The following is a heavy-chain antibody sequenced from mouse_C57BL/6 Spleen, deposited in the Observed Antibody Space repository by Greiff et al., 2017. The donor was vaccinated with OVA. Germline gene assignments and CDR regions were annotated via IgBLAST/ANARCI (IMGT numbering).Heavy chain of an antibody. D-gene: IGHD2-4*01. CDR2: IWSGGST. V-gene: IGHV2-2*01. CDR1: GFSFTSYG. Sequence: VQLQQSGPGLVQPSQSLSITCTVSGFSFTSYGVHWVRQSPGKGLEWLGVIWSGGSTDYNAAFISRLSISKDNSKSQVFFKMNSLQADDTAIYYCARNLGYDYDGEPGFAYWGQGTLVTVSA. J-gene: IGHJ3*01. CDR3: ARNLGYDYDGEPGFAY.